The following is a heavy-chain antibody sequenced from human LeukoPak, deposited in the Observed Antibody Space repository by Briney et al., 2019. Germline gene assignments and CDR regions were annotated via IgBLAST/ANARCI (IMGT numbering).Heavy chain of an antibody. CDR3: ARGRFDIVSGYYADY. Sequence: SETLSLTCTVSGGSMSSYYWNWIRQPPGKGLEWIAYIYYSGTINYNPSLKSRVTISVDASRKHFSLKLTSVTAADTAVYYCARGRFDIVSGYYADYWGQGTLVTVSS. V-gene: IGHV4-59*01. CDR1: GGSMSSYY. CDR2: IYYSGTI. D-gene: IGHD3-9*01. J-gene: IGHJ4*02.